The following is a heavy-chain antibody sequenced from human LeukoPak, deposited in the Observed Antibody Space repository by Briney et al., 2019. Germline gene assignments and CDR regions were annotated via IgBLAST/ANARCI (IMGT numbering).Heavy chain of an antibody. CDR3: ARDSRGSGSPGDY. CDR2: INAGNGNT. D-gene: IGHD3-10*01. V-gene: IGHV1-3*01. J-gene: IGHJ4*02. CDR1: GYTFTSYA. Sequence: ASVKVSCKASGYTFTSYAMHWVRQAPGQRLEWMGWINAGNGNTKYSQKFQGRVTITRDTSTSTVYMELSSLRSEDTAVYYCARDSRGSGSPGDYWGQGTLVTVSS.